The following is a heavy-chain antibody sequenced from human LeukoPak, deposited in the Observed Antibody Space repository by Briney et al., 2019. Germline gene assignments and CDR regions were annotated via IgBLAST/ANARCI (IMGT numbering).Heavy chain of an antibody. D-gene: IGHD1-26*01. CDR1: GGSISSGDYY. J-gene: IGHJ4*02. CDR2: IYYSGST. V-gene: IGHV4-30-4*01. CDR3: ARVAAGGSYVAFDY. Sequence: SETLSLTCTVSGGSISSGDYYWSWIRQPPGKGLEWIGYIYYSGSTYYNPSLKSRVTISVDTSKNQFSLKLSSVTAADTAVYYCARVAAGGSYVAFDYWGQGTLVTVSS.